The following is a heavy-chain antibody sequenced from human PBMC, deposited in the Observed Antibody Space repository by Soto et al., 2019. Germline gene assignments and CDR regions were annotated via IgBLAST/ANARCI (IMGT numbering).Heavy chain of an antibody. CDR2: NVVGSGNT. V-gene: IGHV1-58*02. J-gene: IGHJ6*02. CDR1: GFTFTSSA. CDR3: AAGEAYCTNGVCFSYYGMDV. Sequence: ASVKVSCKASGFTFTSSAMQWVRQARGQRLEWIGWNVVGSGNTNYAQKFQERVTITRDMSTSTAYMELSSLRSEDTAVYYCAAGEAYCTNGVCFSYYGMDVWGQGTTVTVSS. D-gene: IGHD2-8*01.